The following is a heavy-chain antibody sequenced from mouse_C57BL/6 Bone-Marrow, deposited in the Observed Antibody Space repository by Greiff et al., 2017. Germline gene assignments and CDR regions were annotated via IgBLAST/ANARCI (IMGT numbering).Heavy chain of an antibody. V-gene: IGHV1-82*01. CDR2: IYPGDGDT. CDR1: GYAFSSSW. J-gene: IGHJ4*01. D-gene: IGHD2-3*01. Sequence: QVQLQQSGPELVKPGASVKISCKASGYAFSSSWMNWVKQRPGKGLEWIGRIYPGDGDTNYNGKFKGKATLTADKSSSTAYMQLSSLTSEDAAVYFCARSIYDGYPFAMDYWGQGTSVTVAS. CDR3: ARSIYDGYPFAMDY.